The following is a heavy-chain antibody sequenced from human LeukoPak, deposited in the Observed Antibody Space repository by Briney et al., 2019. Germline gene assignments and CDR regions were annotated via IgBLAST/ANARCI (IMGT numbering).Heavy chain of an antibody. J-gene: IGHJ4*02. CDR1: GFTFSSYA. CDR3: AKRNHGSSTSCYVGGYFDY. Sequence: PGGSLRLSCAASGFTFSSYAMSWVRQAPGKGLEWVSAISGSGGSTYYADSVKGRFTISRDNSKNTLYLQMNSLRAEDTAVYYCAKRNHGSSTSCYVGGYFDYWGQGTLVTVSS. CDR2: ISGSGGST. V-gene: IGHV3-23*01. D-gene: IGHD2-2*01.